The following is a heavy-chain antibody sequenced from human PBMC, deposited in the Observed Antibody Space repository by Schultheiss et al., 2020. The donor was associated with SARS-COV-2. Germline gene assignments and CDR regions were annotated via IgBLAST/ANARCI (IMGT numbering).Heavy chain of an antibody. CDR2: INAGNGNT. Sequence: GGSLRLSCAASGYTFTSYAMHWVRQAPGQRLEWMGWINAGNGNTKYSQKFQGRVTITRDTSASTAYMELSSLRSEDTAVYYCARDSLAGAPGGWFDPWGQGTLVTVSS. J-gene: IGHJ5*02. V-gene: IGHV1-3*01. CDR1: GYTFTSYA. D-gene: IGHD3-10*01. CDR3: ARDSLAGAPGGWFDP.